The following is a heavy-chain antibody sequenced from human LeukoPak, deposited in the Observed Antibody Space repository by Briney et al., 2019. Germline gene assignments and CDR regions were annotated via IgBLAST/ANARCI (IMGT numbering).Heavy chain of an antibody. CDR1: GFTFSNYF. Sequence: PGGSLRLSCAAPGFTFSNYFMHWVRQAPGKGLVWVSRIKTDGSNATYADSVKGRFSISRDNAKNTLYLQMNSLRAEDTALYYCARAYSGSYATDYWGQGTLVTVSS. CDR2: IKTDGSNA. CDR3: ARAYSGSYATDY. J-gene: IGHJ4*02. D-gene: IGHD6-19*01. V-gene: IGHV3-74*01.